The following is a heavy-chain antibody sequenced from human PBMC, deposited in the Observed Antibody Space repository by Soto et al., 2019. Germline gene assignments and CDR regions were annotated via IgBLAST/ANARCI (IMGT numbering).Heavy chain of an antibody. D-gene: IGHD6-19*01. J-gene: IGHJ4*02. CDR2: VFHTGTT. V-gene: IGHV4-4*02. CDR3: ARSAGWYAVHS. CDR1: GDSVSSPYY. Sequence: QVQLQESGPGLVKPSGTLSLTCAVSGDSVSSPYYWCWVRQPPGKGREWIGEVFHTGTTSYNPSLRSGVTISMDKSINQFSLDLSSVTAADTAVYYCARSAGWYAVHSWGPGTLVIVSS.